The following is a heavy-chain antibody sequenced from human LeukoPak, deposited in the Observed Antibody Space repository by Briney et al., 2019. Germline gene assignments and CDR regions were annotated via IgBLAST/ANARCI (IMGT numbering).Heavy chain of an antibody. V-gene: IGHV4-39*07. CDR1: GGSISSSDYY. CDR3: AREARFALPVVGSGDY. CDR2: MFYNGAT. Sequence: SKTLSLTCSVSGGSISSSDYYWGWIRQPPGKGLEWIGTMFYNGATKSNPSLSSRVTMSIDTSKNQFSLKLRSVTAADTAVYYCAREARFALPVVGSGDYWGQGTLVTVSS. J-gene: IGHJ4*02. D-gene: IGHD6-19*01.